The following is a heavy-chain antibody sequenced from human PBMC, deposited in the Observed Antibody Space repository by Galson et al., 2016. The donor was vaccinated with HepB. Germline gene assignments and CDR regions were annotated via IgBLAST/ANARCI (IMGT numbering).Heavy chain of an antibody. Sequence: SLRLSCAASGFTFRKYGMHWVRQAPGKGLEWMTAISYDGTNKYYAYSVKGRGTISRDNAKNALYLQMNSLGAEDTAVYYCARDNSRRENSGYHAFDIWGQGTMVTVSS. D-gene: IGHD3-22*01. CDR3: ARDNSRRENSGYHAFDI. J-gene: IGHJ3*02. CDR2: ISYDGTNK. V-gene: IGHV3-30*03. CDR1: GFTFRKYG.